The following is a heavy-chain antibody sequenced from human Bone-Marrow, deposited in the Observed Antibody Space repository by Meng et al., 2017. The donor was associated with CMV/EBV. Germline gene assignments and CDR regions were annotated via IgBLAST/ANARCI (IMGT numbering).Heavy chain of an antibody. J-gene: IGHJ6*02. Sequence: GGSLRLSCAASGFTFSSYGMHWVRQAPGKGLEWVAFIRYDGSNKYYADSVKGRFTISRDNSKNTLYLQMNSLRAEDTAVYYCAKDPHLITIFGVVIKKSPSNYYGMDDWGQGTTVTVSS. CDR2: IRYDGSNK. V-gene: IGHV3-30*02. CDR1: GFTFSSYG. CDR3: AKDPHLITIFGVVIKKSPSNYYGMDD. D-gene: IGHD3-3*01.